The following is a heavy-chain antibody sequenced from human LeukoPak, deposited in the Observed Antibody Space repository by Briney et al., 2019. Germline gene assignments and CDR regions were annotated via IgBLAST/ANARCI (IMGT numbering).Heavy chain of an antibody. D-gene: IGHD3-9*01. CDR2: IKQDGSEK. CDR1: GFTFSSYW. CDR3: ARDAEVLRYFDWLFTANFDY. Sequence: GGSLRLSCAASGFTFSSYWMSWVRQAPGKGLEWVANIKQDGSEKYYVDSVKGRFTISRDNAKNSLYLQMNSLRAEDTAVYYCARDAEVLRYFDWLFTANFDYWGQGTLVTVSS. V-gene: IGHV3-7*01. J-gene: IGHJ4*02.